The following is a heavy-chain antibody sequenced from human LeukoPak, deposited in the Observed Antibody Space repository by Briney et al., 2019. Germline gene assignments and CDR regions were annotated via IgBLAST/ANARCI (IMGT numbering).Heavy chain of an antibody. J-gene: IGHJ4*02. V-gene: IGHV3-30*18. D-gene: IGHD2-2*01. CDR1: GFTFSSYG. Sequence: GGSLRLSCAASGFTFSSYGMHWVRQAPGKGLEWVAVISYDGSNKYYADSVKGRFTISRDNSKNTLYLQMNSLRAEDTAVYYCAKDRYQLLGYFDYWGQGTLVTVSS. CDR2: ISYDGSNK. CDR3: AKDRYQLLGYFDY.